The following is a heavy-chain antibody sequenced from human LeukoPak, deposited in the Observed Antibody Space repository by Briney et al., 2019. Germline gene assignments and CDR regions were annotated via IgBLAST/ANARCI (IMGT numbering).Heavy chain of an antibody. V-gene: IGHV4-39*07. D-gene: IGHD7-27*01. J-gene: IGHJ2*01. Sequence: PSETLSLTCTVSGDSISSSDFYWGWIRRPPGKGLEWIALINYSGRTFYNPSLESRVTISVDTSKNQFSLKLSSVTAADTAVYYCARDVPVLGIAPHWYFDLWGRGTLVTVSS. CDR1: GDSISSSDFY. CDR2: INYSGRT. CDR3: ARDVPVLGIAPHWYFDL.